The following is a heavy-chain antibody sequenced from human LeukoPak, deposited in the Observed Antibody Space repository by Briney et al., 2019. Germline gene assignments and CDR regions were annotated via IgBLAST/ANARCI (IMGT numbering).Heavy chain of an antibody. CDR3: TTGFTGVTHDGY. CDR2: IKQKKNGGTT. V-gene: IGHV3-15*01. J-gene: IGHJ4*02. D-gene: IGHD1-14*01. CDR1: GFAFSSAW. Sequence: PGGSLRLSCAASGFAFSSAWMSWVRQAPGKGLEWVGRIKQKKNGGTTDYAAPVKGRFFISRDDSTNTVYLQMNSLKTEDTAVYYCTTGFTGVTHDGYWGQGTLVTVSS.